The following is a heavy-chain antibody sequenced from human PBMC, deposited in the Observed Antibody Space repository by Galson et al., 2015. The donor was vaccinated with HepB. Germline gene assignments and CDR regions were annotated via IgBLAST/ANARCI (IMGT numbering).Heavy chain of an antibody. CDR3: ARGDGGRFDY. J-gene: IGHJ4*02. CDR2: INRDGRTT. V-gene: IGHV3-74*01. Sequence: SLRLSCAASGFIFSSSWMHWVRQAPGEGLEWVSRINRDGRTTNSADSVKGRFTISRDNGKNTLYLQMKSLRAEDTAVYYCARGDGGRFDYWGQGTLVTVSS. CDR1: GFIFSSSW. D-gene: IGHD3-16*01.